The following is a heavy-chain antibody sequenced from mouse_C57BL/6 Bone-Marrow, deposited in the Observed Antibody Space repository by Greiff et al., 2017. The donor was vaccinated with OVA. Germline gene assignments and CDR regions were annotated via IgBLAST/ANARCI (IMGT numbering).Heavy chain of an antibody. Sequence: QVQLQQPGAELVKPGASVKLSCKASGYTFTSYWMQWVKQRPGQGLEWIGEIDPSDSYTNYNQKFKGKATLTVDTSSSTAYMQLSSLTSEDSAVYYCARVGLPDGFAYWGQGTLVTVSA. CDR1: GYTFTSYW. CDR2: IDPSDSYT. CDR3: ARVGLPDGFAY. J-gene: IGHJ3*01. D-gene: IGHD4-1*01. V-gene: IGHV1-50*01.